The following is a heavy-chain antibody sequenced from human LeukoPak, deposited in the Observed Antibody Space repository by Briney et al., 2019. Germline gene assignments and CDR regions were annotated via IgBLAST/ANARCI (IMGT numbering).Heavy chain of an antibody. D-gene: IGHD2-21*02. CDR3: ARADYCGGDCWNWFDP. V-gene: IGHV4-34*01. CDR2: INHSGST. J-gene: IGHJ5*02. Sequence: SETLSLTCAVYGGSFSGYYWSWIRQPPGKGLEWIGEINHSGSTNYNPSLKSRATISVDTSKNQFSLKLSSVTAADTAMYYCARADYCGGDCWNWFDPWGQGTLVTVSS. CDR1: GGSFSGYY.